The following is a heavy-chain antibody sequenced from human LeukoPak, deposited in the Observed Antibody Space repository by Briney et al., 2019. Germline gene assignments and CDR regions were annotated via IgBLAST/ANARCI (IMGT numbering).Heavy chain of an antibody. CDR2: ISHDGNNK. J-gene: IGHJ4*02. CDR1: GFTFSSYS. V-gene: IGHV3-30*03. Sequence: GGSLRLSCAASGFTFSSYSMNWVRQAPGKGLEWVGLISHDGNNKKNADSVKGRVTISRDNFKDTLYLQMNSLRAEDTALYFCERDMLAFCGGHFYLMVDYWGQGTLVTVSS. D-gene: IGHD2-21*02. CDR3: ERDMLAFCGGHFYLMVDY.